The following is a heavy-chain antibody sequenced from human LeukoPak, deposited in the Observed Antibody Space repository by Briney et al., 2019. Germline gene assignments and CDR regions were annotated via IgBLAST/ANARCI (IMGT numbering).Heavy chain of an antibody. Sequence: GGSLRLSCAASGFTFSSHWMSWVRQAPGKGLEWVSYISSSGSTIYYADSVKGRFTISRDNAKNSLYLQMNSLRAEDTAVYYCASGYSSSWYGDYWGQGTLVTVSS. V-gene: IGHV3-48*04. CDR2: ISSSGSTI. J-gene: IGHJ4*02. CDR1: GFTFSSHW. D-gene: IGHD6-13*01. CDR3: ASGYSSSWYGDY.